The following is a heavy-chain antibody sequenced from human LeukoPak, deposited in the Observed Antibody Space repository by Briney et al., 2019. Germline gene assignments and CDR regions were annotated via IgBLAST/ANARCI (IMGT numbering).Heavy chain of an antibody. CDR3: ARTNYDILTGYYRRAFDI. D-gene: IGHD3-9*01. CDR2: IIPIFGTA. J-gene: IGHJ3*02. CDR1: GYTFTSYG. V-gene: IGHV1-69*05. Sequence: SVKVSCKASGYTFTSYGISWVRQAPGQGLEWMGGIIPIFGTANYAQKFQGRVTITTDESTSTAYMELSSLRSEDTAVYYCARTNYDILTGYYRRAFDIWGQGTMVTVSS.